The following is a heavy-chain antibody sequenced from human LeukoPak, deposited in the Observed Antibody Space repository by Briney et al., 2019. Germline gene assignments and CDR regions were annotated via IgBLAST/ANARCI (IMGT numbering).Heavy chain of an antibody. CDR3: AKDRSRENYYGSGSSPPDY. J-gene: IGHJ4*02. Sequence: GGSLRLSCAASGFTFRSHGMHWVRQAPGKGLEWLAVISYDGSDKYYADSVKGRFTISRDNSKNTLYLQMNSLRAEGTAVYYCAKDRSRENYYGSGSSPPDYWGQGTLVTVSS. CDR1: GFTFRSHG. D-gene: IGHD3-10*01. V-gene: IGHV3-30*18. CDR2: ISYDGSDK.